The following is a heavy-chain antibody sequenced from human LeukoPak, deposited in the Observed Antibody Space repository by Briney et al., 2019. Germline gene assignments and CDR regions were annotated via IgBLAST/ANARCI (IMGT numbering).Heavy chain of an antibody. CDR3: ARSGGLWLLTYYFDY. CDR1: GGSINSGNYY. Sequence: PSQTLSLTCTVSGGSINSGNYYWSWIRQPAGKGLEWIGSIYYSGSTYYNPSLKSRVTISVDTSKNQLSLKLSSVTAADTAVYFCARSGGLWLLTYYFDYWGQGTLVTVSS. J-gene: IGHJ4*02. V-gene: IGHV4-61*02. CDR2: IYYSGST. D-gene: IGHD3-22*01.